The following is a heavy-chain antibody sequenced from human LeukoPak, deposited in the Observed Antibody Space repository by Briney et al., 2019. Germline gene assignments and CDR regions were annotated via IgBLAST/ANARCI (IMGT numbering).Heavy chain of an antibody. Sequence: PGGSLRLSCAASGAIFSNHAMSSVRQAPGKELEWLSLISGTGVTTYYADSVKGRFTISRDNAKNSLYLQMNSLRAEDTAVYYCASLTLIWSGYYGGGQGTLVTVSS. CDR2: ISGTGVTT. J-gene: IGHJ4*02. D-gene: IGHD3-3*01. CDR1: GAIFSNHA. CDR3: ASLTLIWSGYYG. V-gene: IGHV3-23*01.